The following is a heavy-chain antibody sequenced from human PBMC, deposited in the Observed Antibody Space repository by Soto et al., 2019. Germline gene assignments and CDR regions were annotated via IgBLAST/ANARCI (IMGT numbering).Heavy chain of an antibody. D-gene: IGHD5-12*01. CDR3: ARGRGYSGYDHDAFDI. CDR2: INPHSGGT. V-gene: IGHV1-2*04. Sequence: ASVKVSCKASGYTFTDYYMHWVQQAPGQGIEWIGWINPHSGGTNYAQKFQGWVTMNRDTSISTAYMELSRLRSDDTAVYYCARGRGYSGYDHDAFDIWGQGTMVTVSS. CDR1: GYTFTDYY. J-gene: IGHJ3*02.